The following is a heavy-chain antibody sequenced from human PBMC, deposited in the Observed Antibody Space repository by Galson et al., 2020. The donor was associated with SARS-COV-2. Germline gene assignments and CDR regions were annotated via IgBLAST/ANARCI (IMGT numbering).Heavy chain of an antibody. V-gene: IGHV2-5*02. CDR1: GFSLSTSGVG. Sequence: TLTCTFSGFSLSTSGVGVGWIRQPPGKALEWLALIYWDDDKRYSPSLKSRLTITKDTSKNQVVLTMTNMDPVDTATYYCAHNFAADPYGDPEGGDYWGQGTLVTVSS. CDR3: AHNFAADPYGDPEGGDY. D-gene: IGHD6-13*01. J-gene: IGHJ4*02. CDR2: IYWDDDK.